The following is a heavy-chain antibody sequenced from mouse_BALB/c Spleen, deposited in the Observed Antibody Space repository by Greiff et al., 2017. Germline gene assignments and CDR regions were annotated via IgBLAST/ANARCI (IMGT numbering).Heavy chain of an antibody. Sequence: VQLQQPGAELVRPGASVKLSCKASGYTFTSYWINWVKQRPGQGLEWIGNIYPSDSYTNYNQKFKDKATLTVDKSSSTAYMQLSSPTSEDSAVYYCTRFITTGGYAMDYWGQGTSVTVSS. CDR1: GYTFTSYW. V-gene: IGHV1-69*02. J-gene: IGHJ4*01. CDR2: IYPSDSYT. CDR3: TRFITTGGYAMDY. D-gene: IGHD1-1*01.